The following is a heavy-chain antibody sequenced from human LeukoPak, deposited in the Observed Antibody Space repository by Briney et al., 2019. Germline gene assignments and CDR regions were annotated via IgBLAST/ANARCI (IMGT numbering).Heavy chain of an antibody. CDR1: GGSISSYY. D-gene: IGHD5-18*01. J-gene: IGHJ4*02. CDR3: ARVGGGYSYGLIL. CDR2: IYYSGST. V-gene: IGHV4-59*01. Sequence: SETLSLTCTVSGGSISSYYWSWIRQPPGKGLEWIGYIYYSGSTNYNPSLKSRVTISVDTSKNQFSLKLSSVTAADTAVYYCARVGGGYSYGLILWGQGTLVTVSS.